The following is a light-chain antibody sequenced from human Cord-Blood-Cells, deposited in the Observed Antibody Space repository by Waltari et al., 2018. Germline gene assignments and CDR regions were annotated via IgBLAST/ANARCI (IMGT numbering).Light chain of an antibody. CDR3: QQYYSYPYT. CDR2: GSS. Sequence: AIRMTQSPSAFSASTGDRVTIPCRASQGISSYLAWYQQKPRKAPKLLIYGSSTLQSGVPSRVSGSGSGTDFTLTISCLQSEDFATYYCQQYYSYPYTFGQGTKLEIK. CDR1: QGISSY. V-gene: IGKV1-8*01. J-gene: IGKJ2*01.